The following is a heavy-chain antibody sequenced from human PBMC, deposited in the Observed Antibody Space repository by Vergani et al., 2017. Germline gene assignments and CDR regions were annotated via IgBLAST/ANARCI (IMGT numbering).Heavy chain of an antibody. Sequence: QVQLVESGGGVVQTGRSLRLSCAAYGFTFSSYAMHWVRQAPGKGLEWVAVISYDGSNKYYADSVKGRFTISRDNSKNTLYLQMNSLRAEDTAVYYCAREGYCSSTSCSYFDYWGQGTLVTVSS. CDR2: ISYDGSNK. D-gene: IGHD2-2*01. V-gene: IGHV3-30-3*01. CDR3: AREGYCSSTSCSYFDY. J-gene: IGHJ4*02. CDR1: GFTFSSYA.